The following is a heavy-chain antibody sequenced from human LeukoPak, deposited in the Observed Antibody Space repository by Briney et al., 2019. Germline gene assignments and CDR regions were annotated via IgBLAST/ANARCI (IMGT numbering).Heavy chain of an antibody. CDR1: GYTLTELS. J-gene: IGHJ6*02. D-gene: IGHD2-2*02. Sequence: ASVKVSCKVSGYTLTELSMHWVRQAPGKGLEWMGGFDPEDGETIYAQKFQGRVTMTEGTSTDTAYMELSSLRSEDTAVYYCATQRPGYCSSTSCYKSYYYYGMDVWGQGTTVTVSS. CDR3: ATQRPGYCSSTSCYKSYYYYGMDV. CDR2: FDPEDGET. V-gene: IGHV1-24*01.